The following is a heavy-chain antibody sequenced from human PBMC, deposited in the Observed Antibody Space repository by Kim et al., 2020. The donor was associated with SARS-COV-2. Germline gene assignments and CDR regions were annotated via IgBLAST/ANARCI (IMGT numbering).Heavy chain of an antibody. CDR3: ARVMAVKEGKREYYYYYGMDV. CDR1: GFTFSSYA. J-gene: IGHJ6*02. CDR2: ISYDGSNK. Sequence: GGSLRLSCAASGFTFSSYAMHWVRQAPGKGLEWVAVISYDGSNKYYADSVKGRFTISRDNSKNTLYLQMNSLRAEDTAVYYCARVMAVKEGKREYYYYYGMDVWGQGTTVTVSS. D-gene: IGHD2-21*01. V-gene: IGHV3-30*04.